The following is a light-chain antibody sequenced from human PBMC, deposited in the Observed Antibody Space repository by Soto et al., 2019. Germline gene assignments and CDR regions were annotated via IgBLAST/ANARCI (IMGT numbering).Light chain of an antibody. V-gene: IGKV3-20*01. J-gene: IGKJ1*01. CDR3: QHFGYPQWT. CDR2: ATS. Sequence: LVLTQSPGTLSLSPGETAALSCRASQIGSANYLSWYQQKPGQAPRLLIYATSTRTPGIPDRLSGSGSAIYFTLTINRLEPEDSAVYFCQHFGYPQWTFGRGTKVDI. CDR1: QIGSANY.